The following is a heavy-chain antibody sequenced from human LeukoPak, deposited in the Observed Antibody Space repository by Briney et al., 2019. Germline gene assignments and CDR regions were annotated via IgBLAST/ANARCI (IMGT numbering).Heavy chain of an antibody. Sequence: SETLSLTCAVYGESFSGYYWSWIRQPPGKGLEWIGEIHHSGSTNYNPSLKSRVTISVDTSKNQLSLMVRSVTAADTAVYYCARGQPRITIFGVVDTNYYYGLDVWGQGTTVTVSS. J-gene: IGHJ6*02. CDR1: GESFSGYY. CDR3: ARGQPRITIFGVVDTNYYYGLDV. D-gene: IGHD3-3*01. CDR2: IHHSGST. V-gene: IGHV4-34*01.